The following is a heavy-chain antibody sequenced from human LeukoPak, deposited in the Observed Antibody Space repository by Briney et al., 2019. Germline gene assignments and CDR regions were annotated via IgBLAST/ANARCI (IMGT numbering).Heavy chain of an antibody. D-gene: IGHD3-10*01. Sequence: GASVKVSCKASGYTFTSYAISWVRQAPGQGLEWMGGIIPIFGTANYAQKFQGRVTITADESTSTAYMELSSLRSEDTAVYYCAREGDYYGSGSYYHDAFDIWGQGTMVTVSS. J-gene: IGHJ3*02. CDR2: IIPIFGTA. V-gene: IGHV1-69*13. CDR3: AREGDYYGSGSYYHDAFDI. CDR1: GYTFTSYA.